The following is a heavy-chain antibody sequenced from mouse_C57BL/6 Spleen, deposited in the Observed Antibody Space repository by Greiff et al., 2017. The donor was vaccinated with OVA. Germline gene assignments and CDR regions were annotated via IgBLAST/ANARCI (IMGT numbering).Heavy chain of an antibody. D-gene: IGHD1-1*01. J-gene: IGHJ2*01. Sequence: EVKLLESGGGLVKPGGSLKLSCAASGFTFSSYAMSWVRQTPETRLEWVATISDGGSYTYYPDNVKGRFTISRDNAKNNLYLQMSHLKSEDTAMYYGARDTVVARAFFDYWGQGTTLTVSS. V-gene: IGHV5-4*01. CDR3: ARDTVVARAFFDY. CDR2: ISDGGSYT. CDR1: GFTFSSYA.